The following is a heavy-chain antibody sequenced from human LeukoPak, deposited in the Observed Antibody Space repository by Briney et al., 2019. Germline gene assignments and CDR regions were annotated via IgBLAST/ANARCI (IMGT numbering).Heavy chain of an antibody. V-gene: IGHV1-18*01. CDR2: ISAYNGNT. D-gene: IGHD2-2*02. J-gene: IGHJ6*02. CDR3: ARERYCSSTSCYTYYYGMDV. Sequence: ASVKVSCKASGYTFTSYGISWVRQAPGQGLEWMGWISAYNGNTNYAQKLQGRVTMTRDTSISTAYMELSRLRSDDTAVYYCARERYCSSTSCYTYYYGMDVWGQGTTVTVSS. CDR1: GYTFTSYG.